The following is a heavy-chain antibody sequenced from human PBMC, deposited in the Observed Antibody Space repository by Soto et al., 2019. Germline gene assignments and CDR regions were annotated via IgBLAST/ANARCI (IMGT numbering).Heavy chain of an antibody. Sequence: QVQLQESGPGLVKPSETLSLTCTVSAGSISSYYWSWIRQPPGKGLEWIGYIYYSGSTNYNPSLKSRVTISVDTSKNQFSLKLSSVTAADTAVYYCARHSSSWDTSVDSDLWGRGTLVTVSS. D-gene: IGHD6-13*01. J-gene: IGHJ2*01. CDR2: IYYSGST. CDR1: AGSISSYY. CDR3: ARHSSSWDTSVDSDL. V-gene: IGHV4-59*08.